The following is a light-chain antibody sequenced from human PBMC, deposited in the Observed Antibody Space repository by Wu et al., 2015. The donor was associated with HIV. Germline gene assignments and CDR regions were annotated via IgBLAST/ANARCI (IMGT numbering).Light chain of an antibody. CDR3: QRYGSSPLT. J-gene: IGKJ4*01. V-gene: IGKV3D-20*01. CDR2: DAS. Sequence: EIVLTQSPATLSLSPGERATLSCGASQSVNSNYLAWYQQKPGLAPRLLIYDASSRATGIPDRFSGSGSGTDFTLTISRLEPEDFAVYYCQRYGSSPLTFGGGTKVEIK. CDR1: QSVNSNY.